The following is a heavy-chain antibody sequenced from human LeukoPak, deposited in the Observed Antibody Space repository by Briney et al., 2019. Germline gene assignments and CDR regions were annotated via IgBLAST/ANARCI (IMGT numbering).Heavy chain of an antibody. J-gene: IGHJ4*02. CDR2: ISAYNGNT. Sequence: ASVKVSCKASGYTFTNYAISWVRQAPGQGREWVGWISAYNGNTNYAQKLQGRVTMTTDTSTSTAYMDLRSLRPDDTAVYYCARVRNSGFRYVDSWGQGTLVTVSS. CDR1: GYTFTNYA. V-gene: IGHV1-18*01. D-gene: IGHD5-12*01. CDR3: ARVRNSGFRYVDS.